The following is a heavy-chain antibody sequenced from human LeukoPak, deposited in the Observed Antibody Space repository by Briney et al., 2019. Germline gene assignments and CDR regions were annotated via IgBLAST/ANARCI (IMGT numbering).Heavy chain of an antibody. CDR3: AKLYGSGDSHGASLDY. CDR2: IRYDGSNK. V-gene: IGHV3-30*02. J-gene: IGHJ4*02. D-gene: IGHD3-10*01. CDR1: GFTFSSYG. Sequence: GGSLRLSCAASGFTFSSYGMHWVRQAPGKGLEWVAFIRYDGSNKYYADSVQGRFTISRDNSKNTLYLQMNSLRAEDTAVYYCAKLYGSGDSHGASLDYWGQGTLVSVSS.